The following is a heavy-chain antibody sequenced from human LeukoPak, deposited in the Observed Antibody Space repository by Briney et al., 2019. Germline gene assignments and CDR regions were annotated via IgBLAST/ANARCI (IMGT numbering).Heavy chain of an antibody. V-gene: IGHV4-61*02. Sequence: SETLSLTCTVSGGSISSGSYYWSWIRQPAGKGLEWIGRMSTSGSTNYNPSLKSRVTISVDTSKNQFSLKLSSVTAADTAVYYCARGATVQYYYYYYMDVWGKGTTVTISS. D-gene: IGHD4-17*01. CDR2: MSTSGST. CDR3: ARGATVQYYYYYYMDV. J-gene: IGHJ6*03. CDR1: GGSISSGSYY.